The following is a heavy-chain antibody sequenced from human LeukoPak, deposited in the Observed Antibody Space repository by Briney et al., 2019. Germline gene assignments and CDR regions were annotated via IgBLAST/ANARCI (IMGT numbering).Heavy chain of an antibody. Sequence: PSETLSLTCAVYGGSFSGYYWSWIRQPPGKGLEWIGEINHSGSTNYNPSLKSRVTISVDTSKNQFSLKLSSVTAADTAVYYCARGGWALAARLGSWFDPWGQGTLVTVSS. CDR1: GGSFSGYY. J-gene: IGHJ5*02. CDR3: ARGGWALAARLGSWFDP. CDR2: INHSGST. V-gene: IGHV4-34*01. D-gene: IGHD6-6*01.